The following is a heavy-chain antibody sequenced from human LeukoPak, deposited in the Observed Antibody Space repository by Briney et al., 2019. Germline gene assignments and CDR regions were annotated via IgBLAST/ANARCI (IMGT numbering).Heavy chain of an antibody. CDR1: GFTFSNYA. CDR2: ISGSGITT. D-gene: IGHD6-13*01. V-gene: IGHV3-23*01. CDR3: AKDDSEAVAGIFDY. Sequence: GGSLRLSCAASGFTFSNYAMTWVRQAPGMGLEWVSGISGSGITTYYADSVKGRFTISRDNSKNTLYLQMNSLRAEDMAVYFCAKDDSEAVAGIFDYWGQGTLVTVSS. J-gene: IGHJ4*02.